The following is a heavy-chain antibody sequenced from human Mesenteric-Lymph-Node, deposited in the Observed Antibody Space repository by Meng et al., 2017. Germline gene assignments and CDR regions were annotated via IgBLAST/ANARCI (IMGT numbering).Heavy chain of an antibody. CDR2: IDDSGST. V-gene: IGHV4-4*02. J-gene: IGHJ4*02. Sequence: QLQAWGPGLGKPSGTLSLTCGVSGVSISSNIRWTWVRQPPGKGLEWIGDIDDSGSTNYNPSLNSRISISLDKSKNHFSLKVNSVTAADTAVYYCARGKQDAWELLAYWGQGALVTGSS. CDR3: ARGKQDAWELLAY. D-gene: IGHD1-26*01. CDR1: GVSISSNIR.